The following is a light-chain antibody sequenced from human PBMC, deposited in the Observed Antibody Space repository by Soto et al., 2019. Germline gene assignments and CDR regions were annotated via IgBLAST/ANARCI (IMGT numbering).Light chain of an antibody. CDR1: QGISSY. Sequence: DIQLTQSPSFLSASVGDRVTISCRASQGISSYLAWYQQTPGKAPKLLIYASSTLQSGVPSRFSGSGSGTEFTLTIGSLQPEDFATYYCQQLNTFLVTFGQGTRLDI. CDR2: ASS. V-gene: IGKV1-9*01. CDR3: QQLNTFLVT. J-gene: IGKJ5*01.